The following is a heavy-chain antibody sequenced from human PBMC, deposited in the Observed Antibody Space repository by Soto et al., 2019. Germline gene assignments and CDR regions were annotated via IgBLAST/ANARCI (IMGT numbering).Heavy chain of an antibody. J-gene: IGHJ4*02. D-gene: IGHD5-12*01. V-gene: IGHV3-9*01. CDR3: AKSPDIVATIFLRAY. CDR1: VFTFDDYA. CDR2: ISWNSGSI. Sequence: SLRLSCAPSVFTFDDYAMHWVRQAPGKCLEWVSGISWNSGSIGYADSVKGRFTISRDNAKNSLYLQMNSLRAEDTALYYCAKSPDIVATIFLRAYWGQGPLATVS.